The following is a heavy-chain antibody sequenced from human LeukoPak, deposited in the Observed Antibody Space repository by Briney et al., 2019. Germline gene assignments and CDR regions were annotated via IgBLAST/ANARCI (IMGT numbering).Heavy chain of an antibody. D-gene: IGHD6-13*01. J-gene: IGHJ3*02. CDR1: GGSISSYY. Sequence: SETLSLTCTVSGGSISSYYWSWIQQPAGKGLEWIGRIFTSGSTNYNPSLKSRVTMSVDTSKNQFSLKLSSMTAADTAVYYCARGIAAASERALDMWGQGTMVTVSS. CDR3: ARGIAAASERALDM. V-gene: IGHV4-4*07. CDR2: IFTSGST.